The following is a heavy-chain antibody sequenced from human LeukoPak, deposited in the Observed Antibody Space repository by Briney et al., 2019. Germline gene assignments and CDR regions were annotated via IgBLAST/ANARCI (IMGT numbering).Heavy chain of an antibody. D-gene: IGHD5-24*01. Sequence: PSETLSLTCSVSGGSIRSRSDYWGWIRQPPGKGLEWIGSTSYSGSTYYNPSLKSRVIISVDTSTNQFSLRLGSVTAGDTAVYYCARHGYNPFDFDYWGQGSLVTVSS. CDR3: ARHGYNPFDFDY. CDR1: GGSIRSRSDY. J-gene: IGHJ4*02. V-gene: IGHV4-39*01. CDR2: TSYSGST.